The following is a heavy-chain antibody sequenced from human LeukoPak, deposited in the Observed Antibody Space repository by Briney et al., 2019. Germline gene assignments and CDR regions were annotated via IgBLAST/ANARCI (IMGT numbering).Heavy chain of an antibody. Sequence: GGSLTLPCSASGFPFNRYAMHCLRQAPGRALEYVSGIRSSGGTTYYADAVKGRFTISRDNSKNTLYLQMSSLSLEDTAVYYCVKDDHGDSPDWGQGTLVTVSS. D-gene: IGHD4-17*01. CDR3: VKDDHGDSPD. CDR2: IRSSGGTT. V-gene: IGHV3-64D*09. J-gene: IGHJ4*02. CDR1: GFPFNRYA.